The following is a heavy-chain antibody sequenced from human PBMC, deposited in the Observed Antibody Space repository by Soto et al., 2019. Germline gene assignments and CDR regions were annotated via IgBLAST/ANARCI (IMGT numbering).Heavy chain of an antibody. CDR2: INHSGST. D-gene: IGHD1-1*01. Sequence: SETMSVTCAVYGGSFSGYYWSWIRKPPGKGLEWIGEINHSGSTNYNPSLMSRVTISVDTSKNQFSLKLSSVTAADTAVYYCARGLLRRWAATTDYWGQGTLVTVSS. J-gene: IGHJ4*02. CDR3: ARGLLRRWAATTDY. CDR1: GGSFSGYY. V-gene: IGHV4-34*01.